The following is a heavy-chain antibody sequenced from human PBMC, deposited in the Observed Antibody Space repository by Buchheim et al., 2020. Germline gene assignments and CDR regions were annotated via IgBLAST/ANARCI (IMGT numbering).Heavy chain of an antibody. D-gene: IGHD2-21*02. CDR1: GFTFSSYS. CDR3: ARSPYCGGDCSKGVSFDY. CDR2: ISTSSRYI. J-gene: IGHJ4*02. Sequence: EVQLAESGGRLVKPGESLRLSCEASGFTFSSYSMNWVRQAPGGGLEWVAYISTSSRYISYADSVRGRLTVSRDNAKHSLSLQMDFLRVDDTAIYYCARSPYCGGDCSKGVSFDYWGQGTL. V-gene: IGHV3-21*02.